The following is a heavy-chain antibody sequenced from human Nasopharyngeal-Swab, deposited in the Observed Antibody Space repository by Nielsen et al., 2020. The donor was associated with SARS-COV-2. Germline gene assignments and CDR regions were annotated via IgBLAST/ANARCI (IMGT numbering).Heavy chain of an antibody. J-gene: IGHJ4*02. D-gene: IGHD6-19*01. Sequence: WIRQPPGKGLEWVAVIWYDGSNKYYADSVKGRFTISRDNSKNTLYLQMNSLRAEDTAVYYCAIDSSGQDYWGQGTLVTVSS. V-gene: IGHV3-33*01. CDR3: AIDSSGQDY. CDR2: IWYDGSNK.